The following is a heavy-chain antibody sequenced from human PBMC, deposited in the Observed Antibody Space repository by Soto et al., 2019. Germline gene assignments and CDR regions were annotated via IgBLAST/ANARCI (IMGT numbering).Heavy chain of an antibody. CDR2: IYHSGST. J-gene: IGHJ4*02. CDR1: GGSISSGGYS. V-gene: IGHV4-30-2*01. CDR3: ARVASDYFDY. Sequence: SETLSLTCAVSGGSISSGGYSWSWIRQPPGKGLEWIGYIYHSGSTYYNPSLKSRVTISVDRSKNQFSLKLSSVTAADTAVYYCARVASDYFDYWGQGTLVTVSS.